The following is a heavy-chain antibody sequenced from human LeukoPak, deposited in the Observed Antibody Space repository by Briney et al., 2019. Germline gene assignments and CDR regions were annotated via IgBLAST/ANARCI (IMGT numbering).Heavy chain of an antibody. V-gene: IGHV1-2*02. Sequence: SVTVSFKASGYTFTGYYIHWVRQAPGQGLEWMGWIYPYSGDTNYAQNFQGRVTMTRDTSISTAYMELSSLKSDDTAVYYCARDRNSGSSLDIWGQGTMLTVSS. J-gene: IGHJ3*02. CDR2: IYPYSGDT. D-gene: IGHD6-6*01. CDR3: ARDRNSGSSLDI. CDR1: GYTFTGYY.